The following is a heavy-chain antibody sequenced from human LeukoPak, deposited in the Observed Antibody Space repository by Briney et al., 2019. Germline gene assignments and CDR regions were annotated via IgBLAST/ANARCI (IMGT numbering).Heavy chain of an antibody. D-gene: IGHD3-10*01. Sequence: GGSLRLSCAASGFTFSSYWMHWVRQAPGKGLVWVSRINSDGSSTSYADSVEGRFTISRDNAKNTLYLQMNSLRAEDTAVYYCARDPKFTMVRGAHPFNWFDPWGQGTLVTVSS. CDR1: GFTFSSYW. J-gene: IGHJ5*02. V-gene: IGHV3-74*01. CDR3: ARDPKFTMVRGAHPFNWFDP. CDR2: INSDGSST.